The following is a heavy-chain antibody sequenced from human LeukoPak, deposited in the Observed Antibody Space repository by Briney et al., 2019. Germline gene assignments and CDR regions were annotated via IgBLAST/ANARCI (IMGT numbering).Heavy chain of an antibody. V-gene: IGHV3-21*01. CDR1: GFTFSSYS. Sequence: GGSLTLSCAASGFTFSSYSMNWVRQAPAKGLAWVSSISSSSSYIYYAASVKGRFTISRDNAKNSLYLQMNSLRAEDTAVYYCARDDPSPGYSSVWPYFDYWGQGTLVTVSS. D-gene: IGHD6-19*01. J-gene: IGHJ4*02. CDR2: ISSSSSYI. CDR3: ARDDPSPGYSSVWPYFDY.